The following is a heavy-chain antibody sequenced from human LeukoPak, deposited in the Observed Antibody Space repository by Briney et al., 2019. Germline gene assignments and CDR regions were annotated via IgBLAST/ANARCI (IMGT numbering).Heavy chain of an antibody. CDR3: ARDSAAYSSSYFAY. D-gene: IGHD6-13*01. Sequence: GGSLRLSCAASGFTFSSYWMSWVRQAPGKGLEWVSAIGGDGGSTYYAGSVKGRFTISRDNSKNTLYLHMNSLRAEDTAVYYCARDSAAYSSSYFAYWGQGTLVTVSS. J-gene: IGHJ4*02. CDR2: IGGDGGST. CDR1: GFTFSSYW. V-gene: IGHV3-23*01.